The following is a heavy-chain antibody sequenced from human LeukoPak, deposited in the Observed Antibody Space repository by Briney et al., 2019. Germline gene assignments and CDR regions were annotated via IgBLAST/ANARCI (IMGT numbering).Heavy chain of an antibody. V-gene: IGHV3-33*01. Sequence: GTSLRLSCAASGFTFSSNDMHCVRQAPGKGLEWVAVIWYDGNNKYYADSVKGRFTISRDNSKNTLFLQMNSLRAEDTAVYYCATDAGHWFDPWGQGTLVTVSS. CDR1: GFTFSSND. CDR3: ATDAGHWFDP. J-gene: IGHJ5*02. CDR2: IWYDGNNK.